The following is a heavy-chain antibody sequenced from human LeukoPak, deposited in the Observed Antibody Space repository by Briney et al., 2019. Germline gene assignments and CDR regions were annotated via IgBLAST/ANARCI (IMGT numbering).Heavy chain of an antibody. CDR1: GFTFSSYA. D-gene: IGHD1-26*01. CDR2: ISGSGGST. J-gene: IGHJ4*02. V-gene: IGHV3-23*01. Sequence: GGFLRLSCAASGFTFSSYAMSWVRQAPGKGLEWVSAISGSGGSTYYADSVKGRFTISRDNSKNTLYLQMNSLRAEDTAVYYCAKAIVGATRGGYFDYWGQGTLVTVSS. CDR3: AKAIVGATRGGYFDY.